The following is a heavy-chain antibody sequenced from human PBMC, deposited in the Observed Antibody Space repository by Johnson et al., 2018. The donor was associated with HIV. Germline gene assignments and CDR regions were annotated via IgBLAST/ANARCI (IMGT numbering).Heavy chain of an antibody. J-gene: IGHJ3*02. CDR1: GFTVSSNY. CDR2: IYSGGST. CDR3: ARGLRRTTVGNDAFDI. D-gene: IGHD4-23*01. V-gene: IGHV3-53*01. Sequence: MQLVESGGGLIQPGGSLRLSCAASGFTVSSNYMSWVRQAPGKGLEWVSVIYSGGSTYYADSVKGRLTISRDNSKKTLFLQMNSLRAEYTAGYYCARGLRRTTVGNDAFDIWGQGTMVTVSS.